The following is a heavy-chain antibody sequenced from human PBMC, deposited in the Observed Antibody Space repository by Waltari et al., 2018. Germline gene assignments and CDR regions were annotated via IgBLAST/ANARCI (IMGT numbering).Heavy chain of an antibody. CDR3: ARGSGDLDI. CDR2: MNTNSGNT. J-gene: IGHJ3*02. Sequence: VQLEQSGAEMVKPGAAVRVACQASGYSVRRSDISWVRQAPGQGLEWMGWMNTNSGNTGYAEKFQGRVTITRNTSINTAYMDLSGLRSEDTAVYYCARGSGDLDIWGQGTMVTVSS. CDR1: GYSVRRSD. D-gene: IGHD2-21*01. V-gene: IGHV1-8*03.